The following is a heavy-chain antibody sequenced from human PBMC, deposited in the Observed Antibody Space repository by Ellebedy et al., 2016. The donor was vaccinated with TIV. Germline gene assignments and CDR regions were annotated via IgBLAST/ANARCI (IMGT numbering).Heavy chain of an antibody. J-gene: IGHJ4*02. CDR2: INAGNGNT. CDR1: GYTFTSYA. V-gene: IGHV1-3*01. CDR3: ARDRAYCGGDCYSTLDY. Sequence: ASVKVSCXASGYTFTSYAMHWVRQAPGQRLEWMGWINAGNGNTKYSQKFQGRVTITRDTSASTAYMELSSLRSEDTAVYYCARDRAYCGGDCYSTLDYWGQGTLVTVSS. D-gene: IGHD2-21*02.